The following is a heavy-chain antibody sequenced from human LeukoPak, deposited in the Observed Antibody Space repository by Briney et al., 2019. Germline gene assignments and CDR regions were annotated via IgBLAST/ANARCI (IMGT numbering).Heavy chain of an antibody. D-gene: IGHD3-16*02. CDR3: ARDSVWGSYLSYYFDY. CDR1: GFTFSSYA. CDR2: ISYDGSNK. Sequence: GRPLRLSCAASGFTFSSYAMHWVRQAPGKGLEWVAVISYDGSNKYYADSVKGRFTISRDNSKNTLYLQMNSLRAEDTAVYYCARDSVWGSYLSYYFDYWGQGTLVTVSS. V-gene: IGHV3-30-3*01. J-gene: IGHJ4*02.